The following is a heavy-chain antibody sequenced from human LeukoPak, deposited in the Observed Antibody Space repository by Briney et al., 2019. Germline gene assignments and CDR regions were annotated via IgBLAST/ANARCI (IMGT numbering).Heavy chain of an antibody. CDR2: INLNSGGT. Sequence: ASVKVSCKVSGYTLTELSMHWVRQAPGQGLEWMGWINLNSGGTNYAQKFQGRVTMTRDTSISTAYMELSRLRSDDTAVYYCARDTQDIVVVVAAARTLDYWGQGTLVTVSS. CDR1: GYTLTELS. D-gene: IGHD2-15*01. V-gene: IGHV1-2*02. J-gene: IGHJ4*02. CDR3: ARDTQDIVVVVAAARTLDY.